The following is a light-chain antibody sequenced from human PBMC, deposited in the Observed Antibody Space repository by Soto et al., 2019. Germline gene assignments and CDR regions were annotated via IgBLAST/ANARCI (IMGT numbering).Light chain of an antibody. CDR1: SSDVGNYNL. V-gene: IGLV2-23*01. CDR2: EGS. CDR3: CSYAGINTVL. Sequence: QSALTQPASVSGSPGQSITISCTGTSSDVGNYNLVSWYQQHPGKAPKLMIYEGSKRPSGVSNRFSGSKSANTASLTISGLQAEDEADYYCCSYAGINTVLFGGGTKLTVL. J-gene: IGLJ2*01.